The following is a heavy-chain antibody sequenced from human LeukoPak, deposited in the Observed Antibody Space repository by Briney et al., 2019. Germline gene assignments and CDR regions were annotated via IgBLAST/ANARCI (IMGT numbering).Heavy chain of an antibody. V-gene: IGHV1-69*05. CDR2: IIPIFGTA. CDR1: GSTFSSYA. D-gene: IGHD6-13*01. J-gene: IGHJ5*02. Sequence: GASVKVSCKASGSTFSSYAISWVRQAPGQGLEWMGGIIPIFGTANYAQKFQGRVTITTDESTSTAYMELSSLRSEDTAVYYCAREIAAADGNWFDPWGQGTLVTVSS. CDR3: AREIAAADGNWFDP.